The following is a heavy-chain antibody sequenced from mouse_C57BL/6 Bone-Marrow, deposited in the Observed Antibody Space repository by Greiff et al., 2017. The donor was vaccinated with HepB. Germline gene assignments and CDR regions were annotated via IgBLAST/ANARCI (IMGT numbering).Heavy chain of an antibody. Sequence: VKLQQPGAELVRPGTSVKLSCKASGYTFTSYWMHWVKQRPGQGLEWIGVIDPSDSYTNYNQKFKGKATLTVDTSSSTAYMQLSSLTSEDSAVYYCARGTTVVATSYFDVWGTGTTVTVSA. V-gene: IGHV1-59*01. CDR3: ARGTTVVATSYFDV. D-gene: IGHD1-1*01. CDR2: IDPSDSYT. CDR1: GYTFTSYW. J-gene: IGHJ1*03.